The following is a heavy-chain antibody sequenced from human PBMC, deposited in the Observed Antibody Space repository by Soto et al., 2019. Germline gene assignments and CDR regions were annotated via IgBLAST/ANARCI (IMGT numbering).Heavy chain of an antibody. V-gene: IGHV1-69*13. J-gene: IGHJ4*02. CDR3: ARSGFSGCSSTSCPIDY. Sequence: SVKVSCKASGYTFTSYAISWVRQAPGQGLEWMGGIIPIFGTANYAQKFQGRVTITADESTSTAYMELSSLRSEDTAVYYCARSGFSGCSSTSCPIDYWGQGTLVTVSS. CDR2: IIPIFGTA. CDR1: GYTFTSYA. D-gene: IGHD2-2*01.